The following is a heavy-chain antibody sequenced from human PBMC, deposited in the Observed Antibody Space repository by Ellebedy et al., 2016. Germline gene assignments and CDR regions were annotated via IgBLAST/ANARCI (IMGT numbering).Heavy chain of an antibody. D-gene: IGHD3-9*01. CDR3: GASEGYFDWLLGY. Sequence: SETLSLTXTVSGGSISSGDYYWSWIRQPPGKGLEWIGYIYYSGSTYYNPSLKSRVTISVDTSKNQFSLKLSSVTAADTAVYYCGASEGYFDWLLGYWGQGTLVTVSS. CDR1: GGSISSGDYY. CDR2: IYYSGST. J-gene: IGHJ4*02. V-gene: IGHV4-30-4*01.